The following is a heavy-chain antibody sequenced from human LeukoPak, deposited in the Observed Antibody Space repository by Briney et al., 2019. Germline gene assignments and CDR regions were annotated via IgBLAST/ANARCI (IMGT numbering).Heavy chain of an antibody. Sequence: SETLSLTCTVSGGSISSYYWSWIRQPPGKGLEWIGYIYHSRSTNYNPSLKSRVTISVDTSKNHFSLKLSSVTAADTALYYCARHGVVDDAFDIWGQGTMVTVSS. V-gene: IGHV4-59*08. CDR1: GGSISSYY. D-gene: IGHD2-15*01. CDR3: ARHGVVDDAFDI. CDR2: IYHSRST. J-gene: IGHJ3*02.